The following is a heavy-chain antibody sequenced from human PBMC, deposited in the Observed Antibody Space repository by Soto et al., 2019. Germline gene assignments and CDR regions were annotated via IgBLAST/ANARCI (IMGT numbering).Heavy chain of an antibody. J-gene: IGHJ4*02. CDR1: GDSITSAGYS. V-gene: IGHV4-30-2*03. CDR2: IAHSGGT. CDR3: ARHTRLDYGDKRGYFDY. D-gene: IGHD4-17*01. Sequence: PSETQSLTCAVSGDSITSAGYSWTWIRQTPWRGLEWIGYIAHSGGTYNNPTLKSRVTISVDTSKNQFSLKLSSVTAADTAVYYCARHTRLDYGDKRGYFDYWGQGPLVTVSS.